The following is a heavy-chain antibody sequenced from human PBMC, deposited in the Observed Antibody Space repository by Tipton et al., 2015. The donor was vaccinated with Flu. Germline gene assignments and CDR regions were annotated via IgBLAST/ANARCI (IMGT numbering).Heavy chain of an antibody. CDR1: GDSISSGSYY. CDR2: IYTTGTT. Sequence: TLSLTCTVSGDSISSGSYYWSWIRQPAGKGLEWIGRIYTTGTTNYNPSLKSRLTISVDTAKNQFSLQLTSVTAADTAFYYCARDPIEVRGGSAGGLWGQGTLVTVSS. V-gene: IGHV4-61*02. CDR3: ARDPIEVRGGSAGGL. J-gene: IGHJ4*02. D-gene: IGHD3-10*01.